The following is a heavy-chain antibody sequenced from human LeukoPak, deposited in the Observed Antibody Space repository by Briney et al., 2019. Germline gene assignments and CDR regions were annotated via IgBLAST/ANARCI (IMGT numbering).Heavy chain of an antibody. CDR3: ARDTPSSRRYGGFDP. Sequence: ASVKVSCKASVDTFSIHAISWVRQAPGQGLEWMGRIIPILGIANYAQKFQGRVTITADKSTSTAYMELSSLRSEDTAVYYCARDTPSSRRYGGFDPWGQGTLVTVSS. V-gene: IGHV1-69*04. D-gene: IGHD6-13*01. CDR2: IIPILGIA. J-gene: IGHJ5*02. CDR1: VDTFSIHA.